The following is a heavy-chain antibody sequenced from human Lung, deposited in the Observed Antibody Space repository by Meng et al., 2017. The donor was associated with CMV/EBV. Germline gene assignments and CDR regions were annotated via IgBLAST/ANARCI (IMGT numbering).Heavy chain of an antibody. J-gene: IGHJ4*02. CDR1: GYTFTGYY. V-gene: IGHV1-2*02. D-gene: IGHD6-13*01. CDR2: ISPNSGGT. CDR3: ARGDYSSTLPFDY. Sequence: XVXXSCXASGYTFTGYYMHWVRQAPGQGLEWMGWISPNSGGTNYAQNFQGRVTMTRDTSISTAYMELSRLRSDDTAVYYCARGDYSSTLPFDYWGQGTLVTVSS.